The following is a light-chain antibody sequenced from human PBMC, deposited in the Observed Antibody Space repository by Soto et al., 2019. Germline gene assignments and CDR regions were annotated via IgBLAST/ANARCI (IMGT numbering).Light chain of an antibody. CDR1: QSVSSN. CDR3: QQYGSSPGLFT. J-gene: IGKJ3*01. V-gene: IGKV3-15*01. Sequence: EIVMTQSPATLSVSPGERATLSCRASQSVSSNLAWYQQKPGQAPRLLIYGASTRATGIPARFSGSGSGTDFTLTISRLEPEDFAVYYCQQYGSSPGLFTFGPGTKVDIK. CDR2: GAS.